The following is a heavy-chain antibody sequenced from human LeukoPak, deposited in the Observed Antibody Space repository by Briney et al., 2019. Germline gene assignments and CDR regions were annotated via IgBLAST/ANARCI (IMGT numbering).Heavy chain of an antibody. J-gene: IGHJ6*02. CDR3: ARVRITGPKKIYYYYGMDV. D-gene: IGHD1-20*01. Sequence: ASVKVSCTASGYTFTSYGISWVRQAPGQGLEWMGWISAYNGNTNYAQKLQGRVNMTTDTSTSTAYMELRSLRSDDTAVYYCARVRITGPKKIYYYYGMDVWGQGTTVTVSS. CDR1: GYTFTSYG. CDR2: ISAYNGNT. V-gene: IGHV1-18*01.